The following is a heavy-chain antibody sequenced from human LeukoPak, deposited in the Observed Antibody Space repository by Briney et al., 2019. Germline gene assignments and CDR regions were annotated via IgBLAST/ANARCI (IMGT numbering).Heavy chain of an antibody. CDR2: ISSRGRTI. J-gene: IGHJ6*02. CDR1: GFTFSDYY. D-gene: IGHD6-13*01. V-gene: IGHV3-11*01. Sequence: GGSLRLSCAASGFTFSDYYMSWIRQAPGKGLEWISYISSRGRTIYYADSEKGRFTISRDNAKKSLYLQMNSLRAEDTAVYYCARDPESAAGPDYYYFYGMDAWGQGTTVTVSS. CDR3: ARDPESAAGPDYYYFYGMDA.